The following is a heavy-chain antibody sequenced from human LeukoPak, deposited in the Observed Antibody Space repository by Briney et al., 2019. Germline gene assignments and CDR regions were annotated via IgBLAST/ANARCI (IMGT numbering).Heavy chain of an antibody. CDR2: IKQDGSEK. V-gene: IGHV3-7*01. CDR1: GFTFSSYW. J-gene: IGHJ6*02. CDR3: XXXXXPWSYYYGMDV. Sequence: GGSLRLSCAASGFTFSSYWMSWVRQAPGKGLEWVANIKQDGSEKYYVDSVKGRFTISRDNAKNSLYLQMNSLRAEDTAVYYCXXXXXPWSYYYGMDVWGQGTTVTVSS. D-gene: IGHD1-1*01.